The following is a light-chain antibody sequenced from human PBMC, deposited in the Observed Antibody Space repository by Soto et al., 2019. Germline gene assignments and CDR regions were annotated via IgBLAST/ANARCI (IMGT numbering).Light chain of an antibody. CDR1: SSDIGSYNF. CDR2: GTT. J-gene: IGLJ2*01. Sequence: QSDLTQPASVSGSPGQSITISCTGTSSDIGSYNFVSWYQQHPGRAPKLMIYGTTKRPSGISNRFSGSKSGNTASLTISGLQAEDEADYFCGSHAGRSNPVIFGGGTKLTVL. CDR3: GSHAGRSNPVI. V-gene: IGLV2-23*01.